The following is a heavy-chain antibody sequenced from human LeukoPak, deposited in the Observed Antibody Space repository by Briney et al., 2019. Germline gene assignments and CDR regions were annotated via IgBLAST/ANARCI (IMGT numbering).Heavy chain of an antibody. V-gene: IGHV4-31*03. CDR1: GGSISSGGYY. CDR2: IYYSGST. Sequence: PSQTLSLTCTVSGGSISSGGYYWSWIRQHPGRGLEWIGYIYYSGSTYYNPSLKSRVTISVDKSKNQFSLKLSSVTAADTAVYYCARIVGAESYYFDYWGQGTLVTVSS. J-gene: IGHJ4*02. D-gene: IGHD1-26*01. CDR3: ARIVGAESYYFDY.